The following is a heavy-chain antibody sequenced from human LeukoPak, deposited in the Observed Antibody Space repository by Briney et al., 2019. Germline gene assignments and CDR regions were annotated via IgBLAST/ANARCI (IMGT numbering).Heavy chain of an antibody. J-gene: IGHJ4*02. CDR3: ASLTKSYSGNGDYFDY. CDR2: INTNTGNP. D-gene: IGHD1-26*01. Sequence: ASVKVSCKASGYTFTNYAMNLVRQAPGQGLEWMGWINTNTGNPTYAQGFTGRFVFSLDTSVSTAYLQISGLKAEDTAVYYCASLTKSYSGNGDYFDYWGQGTLVTVSS. V-gene: IGHV7-4-1*02. CDR1: GYTFTNYA.